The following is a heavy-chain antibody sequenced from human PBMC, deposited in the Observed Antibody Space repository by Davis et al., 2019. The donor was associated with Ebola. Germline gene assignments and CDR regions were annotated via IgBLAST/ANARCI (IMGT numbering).Heavy chain of an antibody. V-gene: IGHV4-34*01. CDR1: GGSFSGYY. CDR3: ARGVGATTGWFDP. J-gene: IGHJ5*02. CDR2: INHSGST. D-gene: IGHD1-26*01. Sequence: SETLSLTCAVYGGSFSGYYWSWIRQPPGKGLEWIGEINHSGSTNYTPSLKSRVTISVDTSKNQFSLKLSSVTAADTAVYYCARGVGATTGWFDPWGQGTLVTVSS.